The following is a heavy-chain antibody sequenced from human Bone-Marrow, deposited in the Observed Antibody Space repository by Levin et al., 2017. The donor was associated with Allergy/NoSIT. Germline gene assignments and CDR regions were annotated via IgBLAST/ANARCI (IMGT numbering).Heavy chain of an antibody. J-gene: IGHJ4*02. CDR1: GYSISSDCH. CDR2: MYHSGNT. V-gene: IGHV4-38-2*02. Sequence: SETLSLTCSVSGYSISSDCHWGWIRQPPGKGLEWIGSMYHSGNTYYNPSLKSRITMSVDTSKNQFSLKLSSVTAADTAVYYCARDLGYGRSDYWGQGALVTVSS. D-gene: IGHD5-12*01. CDR3: ARDLGYGRSDY.